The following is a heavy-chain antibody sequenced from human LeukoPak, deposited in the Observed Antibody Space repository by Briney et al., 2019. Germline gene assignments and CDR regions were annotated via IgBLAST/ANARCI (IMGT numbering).Heavy chain of an antibody. Sequence: ASVKVSCKASGYTFTSYAMHWVRQAPGQRLEWMGWINAGNGNTKYSQKFQGRVTITRDTSASTAYMELSSLRSEDTAVYYCARDLRYDFWSYYYGMDVWGQGTTVTVSS. CDR2: INAGNGNT. J-gene: IGHJ6*02. V-gene: IGHV1-3*01. CDR3: ARDLRYDFWSYYYGMDV. D-gene: IGHD3-3*01. CDR1: GYTFTSYA.